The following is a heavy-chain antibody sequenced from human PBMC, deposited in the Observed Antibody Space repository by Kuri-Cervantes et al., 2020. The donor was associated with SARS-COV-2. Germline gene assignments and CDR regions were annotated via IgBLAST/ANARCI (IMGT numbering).Heavy chain of an antibody. CDR3: ARLRGDMGAILPLDYFDY. Sequence: KVSCKGSEYSFSTSWIGWVRQMPGKGLRWMGIIYPGDSDTRYSPSFQGHVTISANESISTAYLQWSSLKASDTAMYYCARLRGDMGAILPLDYFDYWGQETLVTVSS. D-gene: IGHD3-10*01. V-gene: IGHV5-51*01. CDR1: EYSFSTSW. CDR2: IYPGDSDT. J-gene: IGHJ4*02.